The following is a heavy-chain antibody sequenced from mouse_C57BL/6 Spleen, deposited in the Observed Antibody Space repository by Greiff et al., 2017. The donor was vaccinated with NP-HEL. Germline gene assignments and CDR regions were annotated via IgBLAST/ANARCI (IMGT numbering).Heavy chain of an antibody. CDR2: ISGGGGNT. V-gene: IGHV5-9*01. CDR3: ARLYDYDGSSFAY. CDR1: GFTFSSYT. D-gene: IGHD2-4*01. Sequence: DVHLVESGGGLVKPGGSLKLSCAASGFTFSSYTMSWVRQTPEKRLEWVATISGGGGNTYYPDSVKGRFTISRDNAKNTLYLQMSSLRSEDTALYYCARLYDYDGSSFAYWGQGTLVTVSA. J-gene: IGHJ3*01.